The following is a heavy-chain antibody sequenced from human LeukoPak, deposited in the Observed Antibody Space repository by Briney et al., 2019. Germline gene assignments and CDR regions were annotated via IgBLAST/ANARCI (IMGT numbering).Heavy chain of an antibody. CDR3: ARVYSSTHNWFDT. CDR1: GGSISTTSYF. CDR2: IYFSGTT. D-gene: IGHD6-19*01. Sequence: SETLSLTCTVSGGSISTTSYFWAWIRQPPGEGLEWIGSIYFSGTTYFNSSLKSRLTISVERSKNHFSLKLSSLTVADTALYYCARVYSSTHNWFDTWGQGIQVTVSS. J-gene: IGHJ5*02. V-gene: IGHV4-39*07.